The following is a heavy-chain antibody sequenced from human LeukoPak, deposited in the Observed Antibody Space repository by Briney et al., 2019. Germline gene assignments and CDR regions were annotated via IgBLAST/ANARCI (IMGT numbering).Heavy chain of an antibody. CDR2: IKTKVEGGTT. D-gene: IGHD2/OR15-2a*01. CDR1: GFTFSNYW. CDR3: TTCNLFYNYFDF. Sequence: PGGSLRLSCEGSGFTFSNYWMAWVRQAPGKGLEWVGRIKTKVEGGTTDYAAPVKGRFIISRDDSKKTLYLQMNSLKTEDTAVYYCTTCNLFYNYFDFWGQGALVTVSS. V-gene: IGHV3-15*05. J-gene: IGHJ4*02.